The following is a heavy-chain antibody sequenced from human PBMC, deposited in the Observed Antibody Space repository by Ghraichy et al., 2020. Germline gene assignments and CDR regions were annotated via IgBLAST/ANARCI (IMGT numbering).Heavy chain of an antibody. J-gene: IGHJ5*02. CDR1: GFTFDDYT. CDR3: AKGAPRARVFWFDP. D-gene: IGHD2-8*01. V-gene: IGHV3-43*01. Sequence: LSLTCAASGFTFDDYTMHWVRQAPGKGLEWVSLISWDGGSTYYAVSVKGRLTISRDNSKNSLYLQMNSLRTEDTALYYCAKGAPRARVFWFDPWGQGTLVTVSS. CDR2: ISWDGGST.